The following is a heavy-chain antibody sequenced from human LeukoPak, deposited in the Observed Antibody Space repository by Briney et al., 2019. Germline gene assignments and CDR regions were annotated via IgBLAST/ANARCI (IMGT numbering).Heavy chain of an antibody. CDR2: ISGSGGST. J-gene: IGHJ4*02. V-gene: IGHV3-23*01. D-gene: IGHD6-19*01. CDR1: GFTFSSYG. CDR3: AKGIAVAGTGFDS. Sequence: GGSLRLSCAASGFTFSSYGMSWVRQAPGKGLEWVSSISGSGGSTFYADSVKGRFTISRDNSKNTLYLQMTSLRAEDTAVYYCAKGIAVAGTGFDSWGQGTLVTVSS.